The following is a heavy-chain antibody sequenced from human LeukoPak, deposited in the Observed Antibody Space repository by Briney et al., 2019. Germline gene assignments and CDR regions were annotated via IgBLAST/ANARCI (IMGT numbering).Heavy chain of an antibody. CDR2: IYYSGST. D-gene: IGHD2-15*01. CDR1: GGSISSSSYY. CDR3: ARAVRGYAADY. Sequence: SETLSLTCTVSGGSISSSSYYWGWIRQPPGKGLEWIGSIYYSGSTYYNPSLKSRVTISVDTSKNQFSLKLSSVTAADTAVYYCARAVRGYAADYWGQGTLVTVSS. J-gene: IGHJ4*02. V-gene: IGHV4-39*07.